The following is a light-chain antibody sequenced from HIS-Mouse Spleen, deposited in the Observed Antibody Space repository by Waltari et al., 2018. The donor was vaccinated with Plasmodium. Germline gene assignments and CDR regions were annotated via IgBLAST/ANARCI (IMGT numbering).Light chain of an antibody. CDR3: SSYAGSNNLV. V-gene: IGLV2-8*01. J-gene: IGLJ2*01. CDR2: EAS. CDR1: SSDVGGYNY. Sequence: QSALTQPPSASGSPGQSVTISCTGTSSDVGGYNYVSWYQQHPGKAPKLMIYEASKLPSGAPDRFSGSKAGKTASLTVSGLQAEDEADYYCSSYAGSNNLVFGGGTKLTVL.